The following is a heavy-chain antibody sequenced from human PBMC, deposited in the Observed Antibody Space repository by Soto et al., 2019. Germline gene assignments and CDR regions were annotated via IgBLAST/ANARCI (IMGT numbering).Heavy chain of an antibody. J-gene: IGHJ4*02. CDR3: ARGSIAARPFPVDY. V-gene: IGHV3-30-3*01. D-gene: IGHD6-6*01. CDR1: GFIFSSYA. Sequence: QVQLVESGGGVVQPGRSLRLSCAASGFIFSSYAMHWVRQAPGKGLEWVAVISYDGSNKYYADSVKGRFTISRDNSKNTLYLQMNSLRAEDTAVYYCARGSIAARPFPVDYWGQGTLVTVSS. CDR2: ISYDGSNK.